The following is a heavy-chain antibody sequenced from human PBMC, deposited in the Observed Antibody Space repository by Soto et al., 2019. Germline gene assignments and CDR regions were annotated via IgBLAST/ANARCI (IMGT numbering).Heavy chain of an antibody. Sequence: ASVKVSCKTSGYNFTLYAVHWVRQAPGQRLEWMGWIDGRTGETKYSQKFQGRVTFTRDTSASTAYMELKSLRSEDTAVIYCARVERCSGGSCYGPYFDFWGQGTLVTVSS. J-gene: IGHJ4*02. V-gene: IGHV1-3*01. CDR2: IDGRTGET. D-gene: IGHD2-15*01. CDR1: GYNFTLYA. CDR3: ARVERCSGGSCYGPYFDF.